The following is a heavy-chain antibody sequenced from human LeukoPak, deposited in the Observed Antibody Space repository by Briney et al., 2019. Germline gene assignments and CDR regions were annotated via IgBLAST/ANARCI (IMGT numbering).Heavy chain of an antibody. Sequence: ASVKVSCKASGGTFSSYAISWVRRAPGQGLEWLGGIIPIFGSANYAQKFQGRVTITADESTSTAYMELSSLRSADTAVYYCATGGEMATIQYYFDYWGQGTLVTVSS. D-gene: IGHD5-24*01. CDR1: GGTFSSYA. CDR3: ATGGEMATIQYYFDY. V-gene: IGHV1-69*13. CDR2: IIPIFGSA. J-gene: IGHJ4*02.